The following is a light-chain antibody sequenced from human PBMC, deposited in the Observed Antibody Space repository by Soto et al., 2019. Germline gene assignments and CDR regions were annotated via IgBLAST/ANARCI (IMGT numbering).Light chain of an antibody. V-gene: IGKV3-11*01. Sequence: TQSPATLSLSSGERATLSCRASQSVNNYLAWYQQKPGQAPRLLIYDVFNRATGIPARFSGSGSGTDFTLTIRSLEPEDFAVYFCQQRNDWPTFGQGSKVDIK. J-gene: IGKJ1*01. CDR1: QSVNNY. CDR2: DVF. CDR3: QQRNDWPT.